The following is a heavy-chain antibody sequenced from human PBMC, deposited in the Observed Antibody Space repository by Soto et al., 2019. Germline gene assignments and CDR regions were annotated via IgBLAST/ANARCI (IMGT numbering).Heavy chain of an antibody. CDR2: VYYTGST. V-gene: IGHV4-59*08. CDR3: ARTVLGPDLLADSFVDYYYYMDV. Sequence: SETLSLTCTVSGCSISNFYWSWIRQPPGKGLEWIGYVYYTGSTSYNPSLKRRVTFSADSSRGQFSLRLNSVTAADTAVYCCARTVLGPDLLADSFVDYYYYMDVWGQGTTVTVSS. CDR1: GCSISNFY. D-gene: IGHD3-9*01. J-gene: IGHJ6*03.